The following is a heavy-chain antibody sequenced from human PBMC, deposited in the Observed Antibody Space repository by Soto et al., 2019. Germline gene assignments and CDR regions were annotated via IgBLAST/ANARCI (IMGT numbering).Heavy chain of an antibody. CDR3: AREAATERNYYGLDV. J-gene: IGHJ6*02. D-gene: IGHD1-1*01. CDR2: ISGYNGNT. Sequence: QVQLVQSGPEVRKPGASVKVSCKASGYIFSRYGISWVRQAPGQGLEWMAWISGYNGNTKFGERVQGRVNVTTDTSTSTAYMEFSSLRSDDTAVYYCAREAATERNYYGLDVWGQGTTVIVSS. V-gene: IGHV1-18*04. CDR1: GYIFSRYG.